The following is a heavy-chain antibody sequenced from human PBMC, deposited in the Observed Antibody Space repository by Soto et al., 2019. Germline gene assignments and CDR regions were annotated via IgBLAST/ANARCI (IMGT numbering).Heavy chain of an antibody. CDR3: AHIVVAGLGYYFDY. Sequence: QITLKESGPTLVKPTQTLTLTCTFSGFSLSSTRMAVGWIRQPPGKALELLALIYWDDDKRYSPFLKSRLTITNAAAKNQVVLTLSNMDPVDTARYYCAHIVVAGLGYYFDYWGQGTLVTVSS. J-gene: IGHJ4*02. CDR2: IYWDDDK. CDR1: GFSLSSTRMA. D-gene: IGHD6-19*01. V-gene: IGHV2-5*02.